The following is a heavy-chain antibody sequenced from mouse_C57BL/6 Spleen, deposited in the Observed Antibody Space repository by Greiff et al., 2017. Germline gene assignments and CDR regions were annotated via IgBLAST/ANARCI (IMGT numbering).Heavy chain of an antibody. J-gene: IGHJ2*01. Sequence: EVQRVESGPGLVKPSQSLSLTCSVTGYSITSGYYWNWIRQFPGNKLEWMGYISYDGSNNYNPSLKNRISITRDTSKNQFFLMLNAVTTEDTATCDCARDGDYDYFDYWGQGTTLTVSS. CDR3: ARDGDYDYFDY. V-gene: IGHV3-6*01. CDR2: ISYDGSN. CDR1: GYSITSGYY. D-gene: IGHD2-4*01.